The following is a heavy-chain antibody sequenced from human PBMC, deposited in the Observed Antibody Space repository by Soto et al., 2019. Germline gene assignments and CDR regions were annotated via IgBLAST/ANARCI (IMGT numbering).Heavy chain of an antibody. CDR1: GFTFSDYY. J-gene: IGHJ4*02. Sequence: LRLSCAASGFTFSDYYMSWVRQAPGRGLEWISYSSNSGTFARYATSVKGRFSISRDNANNSLYLEMNSLRVEDTAVYYCARSGDNFNVLDYWGQGTPVTVSS. CDR3: ARSGDNFNVLDY. CDR2: SSNSGTFA. D-gene: IGHD1-1*01. V-gene: IGHV3-11*06.